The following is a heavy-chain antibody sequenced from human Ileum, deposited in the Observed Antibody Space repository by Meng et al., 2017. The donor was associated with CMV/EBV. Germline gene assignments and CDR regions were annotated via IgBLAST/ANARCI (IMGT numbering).Heavy chain of an antibody. CDR2: ISAYNSNT. CDR3: ARERGWFDP. Sequence: VYCKDSGYCFTKYGIKWVRRAPGKGHEWMGEISAYNSNTNYAQKLQGRVNMTTDTSTSTAYMELRSLRSDDTAVYYCARERGWFDPWGQGTLVTVSS. CDR1: GYCFTKYG. V-gene: IGHV1-18*01. J-gene: IGHJ5*02.